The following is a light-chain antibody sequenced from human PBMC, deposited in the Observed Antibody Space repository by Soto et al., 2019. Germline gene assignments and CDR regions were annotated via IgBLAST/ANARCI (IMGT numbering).Light chain of an antibody. J-gene: IGKJ5*01. CDR1: QSVSSD. CDR3: QQRSNWPPIT. V-gene: IGKV3-11*01. Sequence: EIVLTQSPATLSLSPGERATLSCRASQSVSSDLARYQQKPGQAPRLLIYDASNRATGIPARFSGSGSGTDFTLTISSLEAEDFAVYYCQQRSNWPPITFGQGTRLEIK. CDR2: DAS.